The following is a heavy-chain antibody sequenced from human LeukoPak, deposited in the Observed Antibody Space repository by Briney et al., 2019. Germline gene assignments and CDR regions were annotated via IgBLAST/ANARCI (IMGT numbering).Heavy chain of an antibody. V-gene: IGHV3-30-3*01. Sequence: GGSLRLSCAASGFTLSSYAMHWVRQAPGKGLEWVAVISYDGSNKYYADSVKGRFTISRDNSKNTLYLQMNSLRAEDTAVYYCARGLDYDFWSGFVNYWGQGTLVTVSS. CDR2: ISYDGSNK. CDR1: GFTLSSYA. D-gene: IGHD3-3*01. CDR3: ARGLDYDFWSGFVNY. J-gene: IGHJ4*02.